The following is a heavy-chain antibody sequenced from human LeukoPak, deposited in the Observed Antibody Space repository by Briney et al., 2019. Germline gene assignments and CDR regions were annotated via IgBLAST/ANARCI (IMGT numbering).Heavy chain of an antibody. V-gene: IGHV3-23*01. CDR3: ANGHDSSGYYLFDY. J-gene: IGHJ4*02. D-gene: IGHD3-22*01. Sequence: GGSLRLSCAASGFTFSSYAMSWVRQAPGKGLEWVSAISGSGGSTYYADSVKGRFTISRDNSKNTLYLQMNSLRAEDTAVYYCANGHDSSGYYLFDYWGQGTLVTVSS. CDR2: ISGSGGST. CDR1: GFTFSSYA.